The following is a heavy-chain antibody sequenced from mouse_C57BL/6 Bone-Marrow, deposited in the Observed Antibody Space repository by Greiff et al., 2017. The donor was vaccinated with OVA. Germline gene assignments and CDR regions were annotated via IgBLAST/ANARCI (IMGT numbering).Heavy chain of an antibody. V-gene: IGHV5-12*01. J-gene: IGHJ1*03. CDR3: ARRRSSYWYFDV. Sequence: DVHLVESGGGLVQPGGSLKLSCAASGFTFSDYYMYWVRQTPEKRLEWVAYISNGGGSTYYPDTVKGRFTISRDNAKNTLYLQMSRLKSEDTAMYYCARRRSSYWYFDVWGTGTTVTVSS. CDR1: GFTFSDYY. CDR2: ISNGGGST. D-gene: IGHD1-1*01.